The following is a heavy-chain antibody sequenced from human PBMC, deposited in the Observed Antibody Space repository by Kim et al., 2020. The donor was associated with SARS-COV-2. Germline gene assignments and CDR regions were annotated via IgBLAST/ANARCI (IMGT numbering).Heavy chain of an antibody. V-gene: IGHV1-18*01. CDR1: GYTFTSYG. Sequence: ASVKVSCKASGYTFTSYGISWVRQAPGQGLEWMGWISAYNGNTNYAQKLQGRVTMTTDTSTSTAYMELRSLRSDDTAVYYCARAKSLYYYGSGSYPTDYWGQGTLVTVSS. J-gene: IGHJ4*02. CDR3: ARAKSLYYYGSGSYPTDY. D-gene: IGHD3-10*01. CDR2: ISAYNGNT.